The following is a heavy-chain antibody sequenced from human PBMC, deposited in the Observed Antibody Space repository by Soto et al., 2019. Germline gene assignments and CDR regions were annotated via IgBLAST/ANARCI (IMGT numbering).Heavy chain of an antibody. J-gene: IGHJ4*02. CDR2: IYYSGST. D-gene: IGHD6-6*01. CDR1: CGSINDFY. Sequence: SETLSLTCTFSCGSINDFYWSWIRQPPGKGLEWIGYIYYSGSTDYNPSLKGRVTISVDTPKNQFSLKLRSVTAADTAVYYCARVGGVAARTFDYWGQGTLVTVSS. V-gene: IGHV4-59*01. CDR3: ARVGGVAARTFDY.